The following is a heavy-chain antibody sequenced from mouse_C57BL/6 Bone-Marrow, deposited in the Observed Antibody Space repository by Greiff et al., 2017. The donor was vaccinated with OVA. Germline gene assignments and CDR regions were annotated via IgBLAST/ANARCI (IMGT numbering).Heavy chain of an antibody. CDR3: ARILITTVVAKYYAMDY. CDR1: GFSLTSYA. CDR2: IWTGGGT. J-gene: IGHJ4*01. D-gene: IGHD1-1*01. Sequence: VQLQQSGPGLVAPSQSLSITCTVSGFSLTSYAISWVRQPPGKGLEWLGVIWTGGGTNYNSALKSRLSISKDNSKSQVFLKMNSLQTDDTARYYCARILITTVVAKYYAMDYWGQGTSVTVSS. V-gene: IGHV2-9-1*01.